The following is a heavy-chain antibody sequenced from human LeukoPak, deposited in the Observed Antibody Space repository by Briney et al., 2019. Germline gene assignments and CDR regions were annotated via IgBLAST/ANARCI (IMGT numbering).Heavy chain of an antibody. CDR3: ARGGSSGWFGEWYHYYYYGMDV. Sequence: PGGSLRLSCAASGFALSSHWMTWVRQAPGKGLEWVSAISGSGGSTYYADSVKGRFTISRDSSKNTLYLQMNSLRAEDTAVYYCARGGSSGWFGEWYHYYYYGMDVWGQGTTVTVSS. V-gene: IGHV3-23*01. CDR2: ISGSGGST. CDR1: GFALSSHW. J-gene: IGHJ6*02. D-gene: IGHD3-10*01.